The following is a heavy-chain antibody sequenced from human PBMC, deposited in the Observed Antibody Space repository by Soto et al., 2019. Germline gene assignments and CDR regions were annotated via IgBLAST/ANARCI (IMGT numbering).Heavy chain of an antibody. Sequence: EVQLVESGGGLVQPGGSLRLSCAASGFTFSSYEMNWVRQAPGKGLERVSYISSSGSTIYYADSVKGRFTISRDNAKNSLYLQMNSLRAEDTAVYYCATGRGYYYDSSGYYYSPLDYWGQGTLVTVSS. CDR1: GFTFSSYE. CDR3: ATGRGYYYDSSGYYYSPLDY. J-gene: IGHJ4*02. CDR2: ISSSGSTI. D-gene: IGHD3-22*01. V-gene: IGHV3-48*03.